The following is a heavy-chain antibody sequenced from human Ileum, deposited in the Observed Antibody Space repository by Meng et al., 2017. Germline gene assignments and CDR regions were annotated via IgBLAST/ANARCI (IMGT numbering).Heavy chain of an antibody. CDR2: ISGGGTYI. CDR1: GFAFSTYA. Sequence: GESLKTSCATSGFAFSTYAMTWVRQAPGKGLEWVSIISGGGTYIYYADSVRGRFTISRDDSKNTLYLQMDSLRAEDTAIYFCAKEQYLSSSTEKDAFDIWGQGTLVTVSS. J-gene: IGHJ3*02. CDR3: AKEQYLSSSTEKDAFDI. D-gene: IGHD2/OR15-2a*01. V-gene: IGHV3-23*01.